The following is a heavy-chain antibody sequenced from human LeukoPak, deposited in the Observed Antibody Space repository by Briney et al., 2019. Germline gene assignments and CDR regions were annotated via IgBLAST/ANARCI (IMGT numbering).Heavy chain of an antibody. CDR1: GFPFSSYS. V-gene: IGHV3-21*01. J-gene: IGHJ4*02. Sequence: GGSLRLSCAASGFPFSSYSMNWVRQAPGKGLEWVSSISSSSTYIYYADSVKGRFTISRDNVENSLYLQMDSLRVEDTATYYCASLSDGDFDYWGQGTLVNVSS. CDR3: ASLSDGDFDY. D-gene: IGHD4-17*01. CDR2: ISSSSTYI.